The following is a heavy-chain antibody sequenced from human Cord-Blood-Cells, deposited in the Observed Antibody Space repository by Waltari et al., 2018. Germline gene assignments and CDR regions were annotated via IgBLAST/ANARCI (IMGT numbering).Heavy chain of an antibody. CDR3: ARVYSGYESYWYFDL. CDR1: GYSISSGYY. Sequence: QVQLQESGPGLVKPSETLSLTCAVSGYSISSGYYRGWIRQPPGKGLEWIGSIYHRGSTDCNPSLKSRVTISVDTSKNQFSRKLGAVTAADTAVYYCARVYSGYESYWYFDLWGRGTLVTVSS. J-gene: IGHJ2*01. D-gene: IGHD5-12*01. V-gene: IGHV4-38-2*01. CDR2: IYHRGST.